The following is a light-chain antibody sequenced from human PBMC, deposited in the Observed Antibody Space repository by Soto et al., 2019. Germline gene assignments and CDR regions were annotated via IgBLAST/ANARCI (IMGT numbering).Light chain of an antibody. CDR1: SRDIGGYDY. J-gene: IGLJ1*01. Sequence: SVLTQPSSGSGAPGQSITIPCTGTSRDIGGYDYVSWYQQYPGKAPKLMIYDVSNRPSGVSDRFSGSKSANTASLTITGLQAEDEADYYCNSYTTSSSLYVFGTGTKVTVL. V-gene: IGLV2-14*01. CDR3: NSYTTSSSLYV. CDR2: DVS.